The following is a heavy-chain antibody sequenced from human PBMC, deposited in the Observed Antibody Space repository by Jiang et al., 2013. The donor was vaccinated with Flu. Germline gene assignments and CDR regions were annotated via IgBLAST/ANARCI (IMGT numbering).Heavy chain of an antibody. CDR2: INHSGSI. CDR1: GGSFSDYS. D-gene: IGHD1-1*01. J-gene: IGHJ5*02. Sequence: LLKPSETLSLTCAVYGGSFSDYSWSWIRLPPEKGLEWIGEINHSGSIKYNPSLKSRVTISVDTSKNQFSLKLSSVTAADTAVYYCARGIRQVERKYGLKRVRDSSWFDPWGQGTLVTVSS. CDR3: ARGIRQVERKYGLKRVRDSSWFDP. V-gene: IGHV4-34*01.